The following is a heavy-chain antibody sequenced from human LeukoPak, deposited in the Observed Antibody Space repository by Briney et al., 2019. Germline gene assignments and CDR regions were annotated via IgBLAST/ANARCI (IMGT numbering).Heavy chain of an antibody. D-gene: IGHD4/OR15-4a*01. J-gene: IGHJ4*02. CDR2: IRSKIYGGTT. CDR1: GFTFDNYS. Sequence: GGSLRLSCTASGFTFDNYSMSWFRQAPGKGLEWVGCIRSKIYGGTTEYAASVKGRFTISRDDSKSIVELEMTSLKSEDEGVYYCVSYGGDADYWGQRTLVTVSS. CDR3: VSYGGDADY. V-gene: IGHV3-49*03.